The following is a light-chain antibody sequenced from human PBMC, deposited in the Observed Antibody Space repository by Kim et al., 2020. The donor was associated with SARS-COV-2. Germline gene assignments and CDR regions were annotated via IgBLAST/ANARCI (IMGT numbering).Light chain of an antibody. CDR2: TDN. CDR3: AACDASLKGWV. Sequence: QSVLTQPPSASGTPGQRVTISCSGSSSNIGNNTVSWFQQLPGTAPKLLIYTDNQRPSGVPDRFSGSKSGTSASLAISGLQSEDEADYYCAACDASLKGWVFGGGTQLTVL. CDR1: SSNIGNNT. J-gene: IGLJ3*02. V-gene: IGLV1-44*01.